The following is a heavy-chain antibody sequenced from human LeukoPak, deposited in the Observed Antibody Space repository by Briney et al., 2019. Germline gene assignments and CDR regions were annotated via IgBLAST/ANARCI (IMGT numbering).Heavy chain of an antibody. CDR3: ARGPSNMGSGWYPDLGYYYYMDV. J-gene: IGHJ6*03. CDR2: INPNGGAT. Sequence: GASVKVSCKASGYTFTGYQVDWVRQAPGQGLEWMGRINPNGGATKYAQKFQGRVTITRNTSISTAYMELSSLRSEDTAVYYCARGPSNMGSGWYPDLGYYYYMDVWGKGTTVTVSS. V-gene: IGHV1-2*06. CDR1: GYTFTGYQ. D-gene: IGHD6-19*01.